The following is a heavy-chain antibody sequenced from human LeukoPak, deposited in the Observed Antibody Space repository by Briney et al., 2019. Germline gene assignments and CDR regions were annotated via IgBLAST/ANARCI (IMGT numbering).Heavy chain of an antibody. CDR3: ARDDRIGAAGTFDN. V-gene: IGHV3-53*01. J-gene: IGHJ4*02. Sequence: PGGSLRLSCAASAFTASSNYMSWVRQAPGKGLEWVSIIYSGGTTYYADSVKGRFTISRDNSKNTLYLQMNSLRAEDTAVYFCARDDRIGAAGTFDNWGQGTLVTVSS. CDR1: AFTASSNY. D-gene: IGHD6-13*01. CDR2: IYSGGTT.